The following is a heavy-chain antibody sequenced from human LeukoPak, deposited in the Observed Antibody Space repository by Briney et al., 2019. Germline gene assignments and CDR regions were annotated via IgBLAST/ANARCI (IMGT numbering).Heavy chain of an antibody. Sequence: GGSLRLSCAASGFTFSSYAMSWVRQAPGKGLEWVSAISGSGGSTYYADSVKGRFTISRDNSKNTLYLQMNSLRAEDTAVYYCAKPLGRDSSGYLPDDYWGQGTLVTVSS. V-gene: IGHV3-23*01. CDR3: AKPLGRDSSGYLPDDY. CDR1: GFTFSSYA. J-gene: IGHJ4*02. D-gene: IGHD3-22*01. CDR2: ISGSGGST.